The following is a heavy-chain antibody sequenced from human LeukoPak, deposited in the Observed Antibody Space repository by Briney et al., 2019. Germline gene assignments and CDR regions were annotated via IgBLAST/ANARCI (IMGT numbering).Heavy chain of an antibody. J-gene: IGHJ4*02. Sequence: GGSLRLSCAASGFTFSSYSMNWVRQAPGKGLEWVSYISSSSSTIYYADSVKGRFTISRDNAKNSLYLQMNSLRAEDTAVYYCARDPDFWSGYYPGISHWGQGTLVTVSS. V-gene: IGHV3-48*01. CDR1: GFTFSSYS. CDR3: ARDPDFWSGYYPGISH. D-gene: IGHD3-3*01. CDR2: ISSSSSTI.